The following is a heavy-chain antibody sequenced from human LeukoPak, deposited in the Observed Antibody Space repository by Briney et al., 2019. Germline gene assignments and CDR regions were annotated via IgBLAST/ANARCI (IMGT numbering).Heavy chain of an antibody. D-gene: IGHD3-10*01. CDR2: MNPNSGNT. V-gene: IGHV1-8*01. CDR1: GYTFTIYD. CDR3: ARRARITMVRRVDYYFDY. Sequence: ASVNVSCKSSGYTFTIYDINWVRQACGQGLEWMGWMNPNSGNTGYAQKFQGRVTMTRNTSISTAYMELSSLRSEDTAVYYCARRARITMVRRVDYYFDYWGQGTLVTVSS. J-gene: IGHJ4*02.